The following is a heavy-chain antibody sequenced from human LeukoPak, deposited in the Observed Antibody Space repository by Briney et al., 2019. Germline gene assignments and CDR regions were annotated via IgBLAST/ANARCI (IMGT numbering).Heavy chain of an antibody. CDR1: GFTFSSLA. CDR3: AKDDGYMDV. Sequence: GGSLRLSCAASGFTFSSLAMSWVRQAPGKGLEWVSAITGSGSNTYYADSVKGRFTISRDNSKNTLYLQMNSLRAEDTAVYYCAKDDGYMDVWGKGTTVTVSS. CDR2: ITGSGSNT. V-gene: IGHV3-23*01. D-gene: IGHD5-24*01. J-gene: IGHJ6*03.